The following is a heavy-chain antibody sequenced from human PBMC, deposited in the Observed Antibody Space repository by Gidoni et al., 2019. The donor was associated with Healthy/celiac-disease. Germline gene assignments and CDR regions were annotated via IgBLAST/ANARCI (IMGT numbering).Heavy chain of an antibody. J-gene: IGHJ6*02. CDR2: IYTSGST. CDR1: GASISSRSYS. Sequence: QVQLQESGPGLVKPSQTLSLTCTVPGASISSRSYSWSWIRQPAGKGLEWIGRIYTSGSTNYNPSLKSRVTISVDTSKNQFSLKLSSVTAADTAVYYCARCATVTMSPLYYYGMDVWGQGTTVTVSS. D-gene: IGHD4-17*01. CDR3: ARCATVTMSPLYYYGMDV. V-gene: IGHV4-61*02.